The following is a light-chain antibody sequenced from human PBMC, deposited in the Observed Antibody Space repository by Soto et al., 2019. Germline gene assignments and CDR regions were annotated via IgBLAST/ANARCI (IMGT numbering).Light chain of an antibody. Sequence: EIVLTQSPGTLSLSPGERATLSCRASQSLSINYLAWYQQKPGQSPRLLVYGASTRDTGIPDRFRGSGSGTDFALTISSLEHEDFAMYYCQQYDGSPLTFGPGTKVDIK. V-gene: IGKV3-20*01. J-gene: IGKJ3*01. CDR1: QSLSINY. CDR2: GAS. CDR3: QQYDGSPLT.